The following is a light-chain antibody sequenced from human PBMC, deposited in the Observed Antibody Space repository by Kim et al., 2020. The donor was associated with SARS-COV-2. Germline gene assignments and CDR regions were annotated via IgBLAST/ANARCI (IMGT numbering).Light chain of an antibody. CDR3: QQSYSTPFI. Sequence: DIQMTQSPSSLSASVGDRVTITCRSSQSITTYVNWYQQKPGKAPKLLIYTASTLQSGVPSRFSGSGSGTEFTLTISSLQPEDFATYHCQQSYSTPFIFGGGTKVEIK. V-gene: IGKV1-39*01. J-gene: IGKJ4*01. CDR2: TAS. CDR1: QSITTY.